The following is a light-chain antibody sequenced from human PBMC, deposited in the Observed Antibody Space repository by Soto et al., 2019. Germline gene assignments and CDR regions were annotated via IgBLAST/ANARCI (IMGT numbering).Light chain of an antibody. V-gene: IGLV2-14*01. CDR1: SSDVGGYHY. J-gene: IGLJ2*01. CDR3: SSYTSSSTRV. CDR2: EVS. Sequence: QSVLTQPASVSGSPGQSITISCTGTSSDVGGYHYVSWYQQHPGKAPKLMIYEVSTRPSGVSNRFSGSKSGNTASLTISGLQAEDEADYYCSSYTSSSTRVFGGGTKVTVL.